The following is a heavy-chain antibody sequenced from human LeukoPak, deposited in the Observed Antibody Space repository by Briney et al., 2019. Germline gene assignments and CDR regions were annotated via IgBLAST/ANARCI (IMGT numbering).Heavy chain of an antibody. CDR3: GGSEDGYIDY. J-gene: IGHJ4*02. D-gene: IGHD5-24*01. Sequence: GGSLRLSCAASGFTFTRHWMHWVRQAPGKGLEWVSRIKTDGTNTIYADFVEGRFTISGDNARNTLYLQTSSLRAGDTAVYYCGGSEDGYIDYWGQGTLVTVSS. CDR2: IKTDGTNT. V-gene: IGHV3-74*01. CDR1: GFTFTRHW.